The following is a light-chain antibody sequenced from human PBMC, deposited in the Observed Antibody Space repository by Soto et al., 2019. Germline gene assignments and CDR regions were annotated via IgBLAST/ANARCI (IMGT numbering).Light chain of an antibody. CDR1: QSVSSY. CDR2: DAS. V-gene: IGKV3-11*01. CDR3: QQRTTLWT. Sequence: EIVLTQSPATLSLSPGERATLSCRASQSVSSYLAWYQQKPGQAPRLLIYDASNRATGIPARFSGTGSGTDFTHTISSLEPEDCAVYYCQQRTTLWTFGQGTKVEIK. J-gene: IGKJ1*01.